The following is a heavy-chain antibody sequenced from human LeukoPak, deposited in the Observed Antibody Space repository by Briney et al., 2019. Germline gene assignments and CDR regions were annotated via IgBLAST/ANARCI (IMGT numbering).Heavy chain of an antibody. Sequence: GSLRLSCAASGFTFSDYYMSWIRQAPGKGLECVSYISSSGNTTYHADSVKGRFTISRDNAKNPLCLQMSSLRAEDTAVYYCARDGGSSWYFDYWGQGTLVTVSS. CDR2: ISSSGNTT. D-gene: IGHD6-13*01. V-gene: IGHV3-11*04. CDR3: ARDGGSSWYFDY. CDR1: GFTFSDYY. J-gene: IGHJ4*02.